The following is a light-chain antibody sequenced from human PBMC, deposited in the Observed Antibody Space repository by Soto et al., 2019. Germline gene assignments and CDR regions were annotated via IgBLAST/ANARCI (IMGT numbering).Light chain of an antibody. CDR1: QSISAW. CDR3: QQYNSYSRT. J-gene: IGKJ2*01. V-gene: IGKV1-5*03. CDR2: KAS. Sequence: DIQMTQSPSTLSAFVGDRVTITCRASQSISAWLAWYQQKPGKAPKLLIYKASILASGVPSRFSGSGSGTEFTLTIRSLQPDDFATYYCQQYNSYSRTFGQGTELEIK.